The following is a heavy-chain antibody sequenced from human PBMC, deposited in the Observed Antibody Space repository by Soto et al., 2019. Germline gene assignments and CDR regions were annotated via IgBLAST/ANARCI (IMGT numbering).Heavy chain of an antibody. CDR1: GLTIITYW. J-gene: IGHJ4*02. CDR3: VRVGRLGGY. Sequence: ALRLSCAASGLTIITYWMNWVRQAPGKGLEWVANIKEDGSEKCYVDSVKGRFTISRDNANNSLYLQTNSLRAEDTAVYYCVRVGRLGGYWGQGTLVTVSS. D-gene: IGHD3-16*01. V-gene: IGHV3-7*03. CDR2: IKEDGSEK.